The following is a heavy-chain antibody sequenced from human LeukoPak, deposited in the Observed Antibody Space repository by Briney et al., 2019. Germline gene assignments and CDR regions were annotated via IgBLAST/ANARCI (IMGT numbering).Heavy chain of an antibody. CDR3: TTDTTTADDAFDI. Sequence: PGGSLRLSCAASGFTFSNAWTSWVRQAPGKGLEWVGRIKSKTDGGTTDYAAPVKGRFTISRDDSKNTLYLQMNSLKTEDTAVYYCTTDTTTADDAFDIWGQGTMVTVSS. V-gene: IGHV3-15*01. CDR2: IKSKTDGGTT. J-gene: IGHJ3*02. CDR1: GFTFSNAW. D-gene: IGHD1-1*01.